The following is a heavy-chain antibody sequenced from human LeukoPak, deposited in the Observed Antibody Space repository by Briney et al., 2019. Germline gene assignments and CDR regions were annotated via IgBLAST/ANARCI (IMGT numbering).Heavy chain of an antibody. V-gene: IGHV3-48*03. CDR1: RFTFSSYE. J-gene: IGHJ4*02. CDR2: ISSSGSTI. D-gene: IGHD4-17*01. CDR3: ASVKPDGDYPYYFDY. Sequence: PGGSLRLSCAASRFTFSSYEMNWVRQAPGKGLEWVSYISSSGSTIYYADSVKGRFTISRDNAKNSLYLQMNSLRAEDTAVYYCASVKPDGDYPYYFDYWGQGTLVTVSS.